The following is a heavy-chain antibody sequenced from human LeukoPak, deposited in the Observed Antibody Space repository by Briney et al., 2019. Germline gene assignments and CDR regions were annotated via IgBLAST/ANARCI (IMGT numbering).Heavy chain of an antibody. CDR3: ARAVVAPSDAFDI. Sequence: GASVKVSCKASGYTFTSYYMHWVRQAPGQGLEWMGIINPSGGSTSYAQRFQGRVTMTRDTSTSTLYMELSSLRSEDTAVYYCARAVVAPSDAFDIWGQGTMVTVSS. CDR1: GYTFTSYY. CDR2: INPSGGST. D-gene: IGHD2-2*01. J-gene: IGHJ3*02. V-gene: IGHV1-46*01.